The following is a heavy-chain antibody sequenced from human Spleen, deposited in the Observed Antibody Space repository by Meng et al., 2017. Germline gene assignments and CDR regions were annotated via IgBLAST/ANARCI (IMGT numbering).Heavy chain of an antibody. D-gene: IGHD2-2*01. J-gene: IGHJ6*02. V-gene: IGHV3-30*01. Sequence: GESLKISCAASGFTFSSYAMHWVRRAPGKGLEWVAVISYDGSNKYYADSVKGRFTISRDNSKNTLYLQMNSLRAEDTAVYYCARELVVPAAMMVNYYYYGMDVWGQGTTVTVSS. CDR2: ISYDGSNK. CDR1: GFTFSSYA. CDR3: ARELVVPAAMMVNYYYYGMDV.